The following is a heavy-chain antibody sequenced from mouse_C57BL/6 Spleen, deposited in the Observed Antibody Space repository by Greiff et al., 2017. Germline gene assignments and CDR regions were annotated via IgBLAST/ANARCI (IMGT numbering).Heavy chain of an antibody. CDR3: ARRRAITTVVATEDYFDY. CDR2: IDPSDSYT. CDR1: GYTFTSYW. D-gene: IGHD1-1*01. Sequence: QVQLQQPGAELVMPGASVKLSCKASGYTFTSYWMHWVKQRPGQGLEWIGEIDPSDSYTNYNQKFKGKSTLTVDKSSSTAYMQLSSLTAEDSAVYYCARRRAITTVVATEDYFDYWGQGTTLTVSS. J-gene: IGHJ2*01. V-gene: IGHV1-69*01.